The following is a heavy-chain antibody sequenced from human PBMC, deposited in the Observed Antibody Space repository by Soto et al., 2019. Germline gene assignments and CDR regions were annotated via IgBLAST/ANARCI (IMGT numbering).Heavy chain of an antibody. CDR3: AREGTPGSTYY. Sequence: EVQLVESGEGLVQPGGSLRLSCAASGFTFSNYPMHWVRQAPGKGLESVSAISGNGGSTYYGDSVRGRFTISKDNSRNTLFRQMGGLRVEDTAWYYDAREGTPGSTYYWGQGTLVTVSS. CDR2: ISGNGGST. J-gene: IGHJ4*02. D-gene: IGHD1-1*01. CDR1: GFTFSNYP. V-gene: IGHV3-64*02.